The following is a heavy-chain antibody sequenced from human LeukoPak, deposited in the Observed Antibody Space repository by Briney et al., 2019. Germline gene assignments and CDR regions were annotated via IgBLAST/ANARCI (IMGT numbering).Heavy chain of an antibody. J-gene: IGHJ6*03. D-gene: IGHD5-24*01. CDR1: GSNFDIAW. Sequence: PGGSLRLSCAVSGSNFDIAWMNWVRQAPGEGLGWVGRIKSRNDGAAIDYAAPVRGRFTISIDDSKNTLNLQMNSLKTEDTAVYYCDSRDAYKPHYYVDVWGKGTTVTVSS. CDR2: IKSRNDGAAI. CDR3: DSRDAYKPHYYVDV. V-gene: IGHV3-15*01.